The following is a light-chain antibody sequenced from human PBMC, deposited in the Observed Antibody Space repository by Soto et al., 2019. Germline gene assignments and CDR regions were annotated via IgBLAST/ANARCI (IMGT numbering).Light chain of an antibody. CDR3: QQRSNWPSIT. J-gene: IGKJ5*01. V-gene: IGKV3-11*01. CDR2: DAS. CDR1: DTVNIY. Sequence: VVLTQSPATLSLSPGERATLSCRASDTVNIYLAWYQQKPGQAPRLLIYDASNRATGIPARFSGSGSGTDLTLTISSLEPEDFAVYYCQQRSNWPSITFGQGTRLENK.